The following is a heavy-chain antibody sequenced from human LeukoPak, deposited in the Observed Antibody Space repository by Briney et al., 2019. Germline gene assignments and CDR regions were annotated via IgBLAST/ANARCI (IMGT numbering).Heavy chain of an antibody. CDR1: GDSISSYY. CDR3: ARGPAWYSSGWYGFDC. J-gene: IGHJ4*02. V-gene: IGHV4-59*01. D-gene: IGHD6-19*01. Sequence: PSETLSLTCTVSGDSISSYYWSWIRQPPGKGLEWIGYIYNSGSTNYNPSLKSRVTISVDTSKNQFSLKLNSVTAAATAVYYCARGPAWYSSGWYGFDCWGQGTLVAVSS. CDR2: IYNSGST.